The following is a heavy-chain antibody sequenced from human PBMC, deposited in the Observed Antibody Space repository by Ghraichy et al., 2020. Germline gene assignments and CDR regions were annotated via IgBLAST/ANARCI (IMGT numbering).Heavy chain of an antibody. Sequence: LSLTCAASGFTFSSYAMHWVRQAPGKGLEWVAVISYDGSNKYYADSVKGRFTISRDNSKNTLYLQMNSLRAEDTAGYYCARDGGNDYGDYIDYWGQGTLVTVSS. D-gene: IGHD4-17*01. CDR3: ARDGGNDYGDYIDY. J-gene: IGHJ4*02. CDR1: GFTFSSYA. V-gene: IGHV3-30-3*01. CDR2: ISYDGSNK.